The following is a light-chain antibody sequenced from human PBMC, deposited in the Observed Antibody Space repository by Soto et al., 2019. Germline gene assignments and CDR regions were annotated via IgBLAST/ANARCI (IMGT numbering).Light chain of an antibody. Sequence: IQLTQSPSTLSASVGDRVTITCRASQGISTALAWYHQRPGKSPDLLVYDASTLQSGVPSRFSGSGSETDFSLTISGLQPEDFGHYYCQQFNNKPLTFGGGTRVHIK. CDR3: QQFNNKPLT. V-gene: IGKV1D-13*01. CDR1: QGISTA. CDR2: DAS. J-gene: IGKJ4*01.